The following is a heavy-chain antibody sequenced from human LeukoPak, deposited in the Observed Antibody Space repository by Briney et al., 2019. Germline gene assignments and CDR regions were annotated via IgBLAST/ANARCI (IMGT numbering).Heavy chain of an antibody. CDR2: IYPGDSDT. CDR3: AILGVGYDSYFDY. D-gene: IGHD3-3*01. J-gene: IGHJ4*02. Sequence: GESLKISCKGSGYSFTTNWIGWVRQMPGKGLEWMGIIYPGDSDTRYSPSFQGQVTISADKSISTAYLQWSSLKASDTAMYYCAILGVGYDSYFDYWGQGTLVTVSS. V-gene: IGHV5-51*01. CDR1: GYSFTTNW.